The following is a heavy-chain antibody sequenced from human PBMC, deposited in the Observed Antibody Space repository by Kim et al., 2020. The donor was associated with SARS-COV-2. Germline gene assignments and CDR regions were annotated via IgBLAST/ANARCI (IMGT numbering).Heavy chain of an antibody. CDR1: GGSFSGYY. D-gene: IGHD3-9*01. Sequence: SETLSLTCAVYGGSFSGYYWSWIRQPPGKGLEWIGAINHSGSTNYNPSLKSRVTISVDTSKNQFSLKLSSVTAADTAVYYCARGNTISHFYYYYYGMDVWGQGTTVTVSS. J-gene: IGHJ6*02. V-gene: IGHV4-34*01. CDR2: INHSGST. CDR3: ARGNTISHFYYYYYGMDV.